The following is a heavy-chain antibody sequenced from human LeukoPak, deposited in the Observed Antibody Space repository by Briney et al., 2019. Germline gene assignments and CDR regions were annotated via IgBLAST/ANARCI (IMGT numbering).Heavy chain of an antibody. D-gene: IGHD2-15*01. V-gene: IGHV3-74*01. CDR1: GFPFNNYW. CDR3: ARTGSGASTTNY. J-gene: IGHJ4*02. CDR2: INVDGSDT. Sequence: GGSLRLSCAAPGFPFNNYWIHWVRQVPGKGLVWVSRINVDGSDTAYADAVKGRFAISRDNAKNTVFLQMNSLRAEDTAIYYCARTGSGASTTNYWGQGTLATVS.